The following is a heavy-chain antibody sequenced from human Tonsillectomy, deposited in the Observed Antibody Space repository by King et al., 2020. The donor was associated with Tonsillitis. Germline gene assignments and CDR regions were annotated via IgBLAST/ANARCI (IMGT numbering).Heavy chain of an antibody. CDR2: ISYDGSNK. Sequence: VQLVESGGGVVQPGRSLRLSCAASGFTFSSYAMHWVRQAPGKGLEWVAVISYDGSNKYYADSVKGRFTISRDNSKNTLYLQMNRLRAEDTAVYYCACYGSGSFSLDYWGQGTLVTVSS. CDR3: ACYGSGSFSLDY. D-gene: IGHD3-10*01. J-gene: IGHJ4*02. V-gene: IGHV3-30-3*01. CDR1: GFTFSSYA.